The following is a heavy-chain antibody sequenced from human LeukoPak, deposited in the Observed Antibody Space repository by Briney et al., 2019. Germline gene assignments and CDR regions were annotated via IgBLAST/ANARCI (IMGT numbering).Heavy chain of an antibody. D-gene: IGHD3-10*01. CDR1: GFTFSSYG. CDR2: ISYDGSNK. V-gene: IGHV3-30*18. Sequence: GGSLRLFCAASGFTFSSYGMHWVRQAPGKGLEWVAVISYDGSNKYFADSVKGRFTISRDNSKNTLYLQMNSLRAEDTAVYYCAKGGPHYGSGSYYAFDYWGQGTLVTVSS. J-gene: IGHJ4*02. CDR3: AKGGPHYGSGSYYAFDY.